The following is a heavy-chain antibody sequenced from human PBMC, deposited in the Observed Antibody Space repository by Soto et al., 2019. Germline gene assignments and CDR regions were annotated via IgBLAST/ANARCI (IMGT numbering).Heavy chain of an antibody. Sequence: PGGSLRLSCAASGFTFSSYAMSWVRQAPGKGLEWVSAISGSGGSTYYADSVKGRFTISRDNSKNTLYLQMNSLRAEDTAVYYCAKPLYDRSGYSGDAFDIWGQGTMVTVSS. CDR3: AKPLYDRSGYSGDAFDI. J-gene: IGHJ3*02. D-gene: IGHD3-22*01. V-gene: IGHV3-23*01. CDR1: GFTFSSYA. CDR2: ISGSGGST.